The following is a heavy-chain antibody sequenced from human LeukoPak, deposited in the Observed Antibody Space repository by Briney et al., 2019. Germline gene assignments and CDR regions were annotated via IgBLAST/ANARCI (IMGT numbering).Heavy chain of an antibody. CDR1: GGSITSYF. V-gene: IGHV4-59*01. Sequence: PSETLSLTCTVSGGSITSYFWTWIRQPPGKGLEWIGYIYHSGTTNYNPSLKSRVTISVDMSKNQFSLRLSSVTAADTAVYYCAQKAPFSPAYSQQWGQGPLVTVSS. J-gene: IGHJ1*01. CDR2: IYHSGTT. CDR3: AQKAPFSPAYSQQ. D-gene: IGHD2/OR15-2a*01.